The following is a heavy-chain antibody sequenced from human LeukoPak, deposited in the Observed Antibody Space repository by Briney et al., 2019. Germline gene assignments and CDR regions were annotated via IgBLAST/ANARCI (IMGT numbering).Heavy chain of an antibody. J-gene: IGHJ6*02. CDR3: ARAPPFGYSSSWRYYYGMDV. CDR2: INPNSGGT. Sequence: ASVKVSCKASGYTFTGYYMHWVRQAPGQGLEWMGRINPNSGGTNYAQKFQGRVPMTRDTSISTAYMELSRLRSDDTAVYYCARAPPFGYSSSWRYYYGMDVWGQGTTVTVSS. V-gene: IGHV1-2*06. D-gene: IGHD6-13*01. CDR1: GYTFTGYY.